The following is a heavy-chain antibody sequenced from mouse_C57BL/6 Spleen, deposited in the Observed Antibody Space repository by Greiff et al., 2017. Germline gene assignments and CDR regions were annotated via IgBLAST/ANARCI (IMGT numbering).Heavy chain of an antibody. CDR1: GFSLTSYG. V-gene: IGHV2-5*01. CDR3: AKEDYDYDEGLAY. D-gene: IGHD2-4*01. J-gene: IGHJ3*01. Sequence: QVQLQQSGPGLVQPSQSLSITCTVSGFSLTSYGVHWVRQSPGKGLEWLGVIWSGGSTAYNATFLSRLSITKDNSKSQVFFKMNSLQADDTAISYCAKEDYDYDEGLAYWGQGTLVTVSA. CDR2: IWSGGST.